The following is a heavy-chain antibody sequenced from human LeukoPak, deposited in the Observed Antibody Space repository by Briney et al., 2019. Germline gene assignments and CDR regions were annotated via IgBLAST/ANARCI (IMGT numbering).Heavy chain of an antibody. Sequence: PSETLSLTCAVYGGSFSGYYWSWIRQPPGKGLEWIGEINHSGSTNYNPSLKSRVTISVDTSKNQFSLKLSSVTAADTAVYYCARGRVPGNGRMVEAARRGNYFFDYWGQGTLVTVSS. V-gene: IGHV4-34*01. D-gene: IGHD2-15*01. J-gene: IGHJ4*02. CDR3: ARGRVPGNGRMVEAARRGNYFFDY. CDR2: INHSGST. CDR1: GGSFSGYY.